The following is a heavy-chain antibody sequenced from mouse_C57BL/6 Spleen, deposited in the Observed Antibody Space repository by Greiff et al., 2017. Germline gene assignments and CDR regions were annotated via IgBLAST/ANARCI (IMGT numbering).Heavy chain of an antibody. CDR1: GFSLTSYG. J-gene: IGHJ4*01. Sequence: VQRVESGPGLVQPSQSLSITCTVSGFSLTSYGVHWVRQSPGKGLEWLGVLWSGGSTDYNAAFISRLSISKDNSKRQVFFKMNSLQADDTAIYYCASQLDYYAMDYWGQGTSVTVSS. CDR3: ASQLDYYAMDY. CDR2: LWSGGST. D-gene: IGHD4-1*02. V-gene: IGHV2-2*01.